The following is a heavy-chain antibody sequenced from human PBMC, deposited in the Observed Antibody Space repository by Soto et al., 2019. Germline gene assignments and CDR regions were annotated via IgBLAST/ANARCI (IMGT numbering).Heavy chain of an antibody. Sequence: SETLSLTCAAYGGSFSGYYWSWIRPPPKKGLEWIGEINHSGSTNYNPSLKSRVTISVDTSKNQFSLKLSSVTAADTAVYYCASVSRIQLWEKPSYYYYMDVWGKGTTVTVSS. J-gene: IGHJ6*03. D-gene: IGHD5-18*01. CDR3: ASVSRIQLWEKPSYYYYMDV. CDR1: GGSFSGYY. CDR2: INHSGST. V-gene: IGHV4-34*01.